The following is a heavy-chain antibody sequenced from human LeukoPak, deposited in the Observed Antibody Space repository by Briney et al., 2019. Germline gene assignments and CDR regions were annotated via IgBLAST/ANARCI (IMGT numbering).Heavy chain of an antibody. CDR3: ATWGSSSSPLPSMDV. V-gene: IGHV1-18*01. CDR1: GYTFTSYG. Sequence: ASVKVSCKASGYTFTSYGISWVRQAPGQGLEWMGWISAYNGNTNYAQKLQGRVTMTRDTSTNTVYMELSSLRSEDTAVYYCATWGSSSSPLPSMDVWGQGTTVTVSS. D-gene: IGHD6-13*01. CDR2: ISAYNGNT. J-gene: IGHJ6*02.